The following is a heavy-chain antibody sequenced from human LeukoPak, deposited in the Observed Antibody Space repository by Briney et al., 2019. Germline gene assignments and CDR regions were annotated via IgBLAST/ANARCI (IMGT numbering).Heavy chain of an antibody. J-gene: IGHJ4*02. CDR1: GYTFTSYD. D-gene: IGHD4-17*01. V-gene: IGHV1-24*01. CDR3: ATDLDYGDYSRFDY. CDR2: FDPEDGET. Sequence: ASVKVSCKASGYTFTSYDINWVRQAPGKGLEWMGGFDPEDGETIYAQKFQGRVTMTEDTSTDTAYMELSSLRSEDTAVYYCATDLDYGDYSRFDYWGQGTLVTVSS.